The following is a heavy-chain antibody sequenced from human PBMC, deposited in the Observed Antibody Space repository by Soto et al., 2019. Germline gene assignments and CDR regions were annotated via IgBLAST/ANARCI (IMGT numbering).Heavy chain of an antibody. CDR2: IYWADDK. CDR1: GFSLTTSGVG. V-gene: IGHV2-5*02. D-gene: IGHD3-3*01. Sequence: QITLNESGPTVVRPTETLTLTCRFSGFSLTTSGVGVGWIRQSPGKAPEWLALIYWADDKRYRASLKSRLTITNDTCKNKVVLTVSDLDPTDTAKYFCANRFLRTVFGYVTTAAIYFAFWGQGTPVAVSS. CDR3: ANRFLRTVFGYVTTAAIYFAF. J-gene: IGHJ4*02.